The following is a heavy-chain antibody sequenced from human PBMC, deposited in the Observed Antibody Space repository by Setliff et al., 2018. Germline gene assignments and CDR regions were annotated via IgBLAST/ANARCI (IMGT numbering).Heavy chain of an antibody. D-gene: IGHD2-15*01. CDR2: IYYGGSA. V-gene: IGHV4-34*01. Sequence: SETLSLTCAVYGGSFSGYYWSWIRQPPGKGLEWIGNIYYGGSAYYNPSLKSRVTISVDTSKNQFSLKLSSVTAADTAMYYCARILGYCSGGSCYVPYWGQGTLVTVSS. CDR3: ARILGYCSGGSCYVPY. J-gene: IGHJ4*02. CDR1: GGSFSGYY.